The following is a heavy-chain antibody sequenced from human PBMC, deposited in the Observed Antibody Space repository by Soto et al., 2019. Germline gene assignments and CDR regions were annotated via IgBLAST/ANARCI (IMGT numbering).Heavy chain of an antibody. V-gene: IGHV1-69*13. CDR1: GGTFSSYA. CDR3: AIADSRYCTNGVCYVGHFDY. CDR2: IIPIFGTA. Sequence: ASVKVSCKASGGTFSSYAISWVRQAPGQGLEWMGGIIPIFGTANYAQKFQGRVTITADESTSTAYMELSRLRSKDTAVYYCAIADSRYCTNGVCYVGHFDYWGQGTLVTVSS. D-gene: IGHD2-8*01. J-gene: IGHJ4*02.